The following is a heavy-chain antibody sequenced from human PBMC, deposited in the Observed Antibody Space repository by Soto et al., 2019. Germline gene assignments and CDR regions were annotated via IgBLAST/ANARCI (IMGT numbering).Heavy chain of an antibody. CDR3: ANFLVY. CDR1: GFTFSSYA. Sequence: QVQLVESGGGVVQPGRSLRLSCAASGFTFSSYAMHWVRQAPGKGLEWVAVISYDGSNKYYADSVKGRFTISRDNSKYTLYLQINSLRAEDPAVYYCANFLVYWGQGTLVTVSS. V-gene: IGHV3-30-3*01. J-gene: IGHJ4*02. CDR2: ISYDGSNK.